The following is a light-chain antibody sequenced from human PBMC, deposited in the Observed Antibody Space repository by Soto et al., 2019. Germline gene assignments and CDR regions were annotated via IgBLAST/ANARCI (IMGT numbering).Light chain of an antibody. CDR2: GAS. Sequence: EIVMTQSPATLSVSPGERATLSCRASQSVSSNLAWYQHKPGQAPRLLIYGASTRATGVPARFSGSGSVTEFTLTNRRLQSEDFAVYYCQQYNNWPRTFGQGTKVEIK. J-gene: IGKJ1*01. CDR1: QSVSSN. CDR3: QQYNNWPRT. V-gene: IGKV3-15*01.